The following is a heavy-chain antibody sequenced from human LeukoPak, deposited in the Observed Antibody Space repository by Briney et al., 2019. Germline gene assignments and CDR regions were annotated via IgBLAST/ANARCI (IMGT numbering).Heavy chain of an antibody. CDR1: GFTFSSYG. J-gene: IGHJ4*02. CDR3: ARDRGSYWDGGNDY. V-gene: IGHV3-33*01. Sequence: QPGRPLRLSCAASGFTFSSYGMHWVRQAPGKGLEWVAVIWYDGSNKYYADSVKGRFTISRDNSKNTLYLQMNSLRAEDTAVYYCARDRGSYWDGGNDYWGQGTLVTVSS. CDR2: IWYDGSNK. D-gene: IGHD1-26*01.